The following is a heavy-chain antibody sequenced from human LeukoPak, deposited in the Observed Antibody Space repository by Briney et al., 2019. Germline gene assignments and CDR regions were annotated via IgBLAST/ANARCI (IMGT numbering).Heavy chain of an antibody. CDR3: ARHMSGYSYGHYYYYMDV. CDR1: GGSISTNSYY. Sequence: PSETLSLTCTVSGGSISTNSYYWGWIRQPPGKGLEWIGSIYYSGSTYYNPSLKSRVTISVDTSKNQFSLKLSSVTAADTAVYYCARHMSGYSYGHYYYYMDVWGKGTTVTISS. J-gene: IGHJ6*03. V-gene: IGHV4-39*01. CDR2: IYYSGST. D-gene: IGHD5-18*01.